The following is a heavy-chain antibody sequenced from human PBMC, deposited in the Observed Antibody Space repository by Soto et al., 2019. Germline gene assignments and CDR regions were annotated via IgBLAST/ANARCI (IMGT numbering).Heavy chain of an antibody. D-gene: IGHD2-15*01. CDR2: MDPKSGNT. J-gene: IGHJ4*02. V-gene: IGHV1-8*02. Sequence: QVQLVQSGAEVKKPGASVKVSCKASGYTFTNYYIHWVRQAPGQGLEWMGWMDPKSGNTDYAQKFQGRVTITRNTSISTAYLEVSSLSSEDTAVYFCARGRGWRDYWGQGTLVTVSS. CDR1: GYTFTNYY. CDR3: ARGRGWRDY.